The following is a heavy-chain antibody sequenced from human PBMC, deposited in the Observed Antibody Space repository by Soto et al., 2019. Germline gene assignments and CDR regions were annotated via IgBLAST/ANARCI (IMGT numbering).Heavy chain of an antibody. CDR3: LGSDLDVVVVANSGYMDV. V-gene: IGHV3-15*01. J-gene: IGHJ6*03. Sequence: PGGSLRLSCAASGFTFSNAWMSWVRQAPGKGLEWVGRIKSKTDGGTTDYAAPVKGRFTISRDDSKNTLYLQMNSLKTEDTAVYYCLGSDLDVVVVANSGYMDVWGKGTTVTVSS. CDR2: IKSKTDGGTT. CDR1: GFTFSNAW. D-gene: IGHD2-15*01.